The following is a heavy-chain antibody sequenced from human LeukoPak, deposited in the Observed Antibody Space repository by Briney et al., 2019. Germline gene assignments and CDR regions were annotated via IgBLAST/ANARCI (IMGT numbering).Heavy chain of an antibody. CDR2: ISHSGST. V-gene: IGHV4-34*01. Sequence: PSETLSLTCAVYGGSFSGYYWSWIRQPPGKGLEWIGDISHSGSTNYNPSLKSRVIISVDTSKNQFSPNLTSVTAADTAVYYCARRYPPVRGLNVRPQELRKYSFDYWGQGTLVTVSS. D-gene: IGHD3-10*01. CDR3: ARRYPPVRGLNVRPQELRKYSFDY. CDR1: GGSFSGYY. J-gene: IGHJ4*02.